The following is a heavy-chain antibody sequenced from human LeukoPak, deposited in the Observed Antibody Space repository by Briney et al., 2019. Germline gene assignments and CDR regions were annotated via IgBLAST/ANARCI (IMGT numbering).Heavy chain of an antibody. CDR1: GGSINFYY. D-gene: IGHD3-22*01. CDR2: IYSTGST. Sequence: SETLSLTCTVSGGSINFYYWSWIRQPAGKGLEWIGRIYSTGSTNYSPSLKSRVTMSVDKSKNQFSLKLSSVTAADTAVYYCARHVIDTSGYYLDYFDYWGQGTLVTVSS. V-gene: IGHV4-4*07. CDR3: ARHVIDTSGYYLDYFDY. J-gene: IGHJ4*02.